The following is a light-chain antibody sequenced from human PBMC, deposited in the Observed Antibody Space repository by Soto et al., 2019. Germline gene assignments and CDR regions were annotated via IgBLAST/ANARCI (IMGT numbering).Light chain of an antibody. CDR1: SSDVGDYNY. V-gene: IGLV2-14*01. CDR3: SSYTTTSTLV. J-gene: IGLJ3*02. Sequence: QSALTQPASVSASPGQSITISCTGTSSDVGDYNYVSWYQQRPGEAPKLIISEVRNRPSGISYRFTGSKSGNTASLTISGLQAEDEADYYCSSYTTTSTLVFGGGTKLTVL. CDR2: EVR.